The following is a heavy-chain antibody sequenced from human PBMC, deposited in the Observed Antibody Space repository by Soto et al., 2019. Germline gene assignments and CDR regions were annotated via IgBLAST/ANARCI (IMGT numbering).Heavy chain of an antibody. D-gene: IGHD3-9*01. Sequence: ASVKVSCKASGYTFTSYDINWVRQATGQGLEWMGIINPSGGSTTYAQRFQGRFTMTRDTSTSTVYMELSSLRSEDTAVYYCVRDYDILTAYQYYFDYWGQGTLVTVSS. CDR2: INPSGGST. V-gene: IGHV1-46*01. CDR1: GYTFTSYD. J-gene: IGHJ4*02. CDR3: VRDYDILTAYQYYFDY.